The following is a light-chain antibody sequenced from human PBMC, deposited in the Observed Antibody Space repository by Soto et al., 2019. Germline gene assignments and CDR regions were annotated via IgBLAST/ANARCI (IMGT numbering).Light chain of an antibody. J-gene: IGKJ1*01. CDR1: HDISTY. Sequence: DIQLTQSPSLLSASVGDRVTITCRASHDISTYLAWYQQKPGKPPKVLIYGASNLQSGVPPRFSGSGSGTDFTLAISSLQPEDSTTYYCLQDTNYPWTFGQGTKVDIK. V-gene: IGKV1-9*01. CDR3: LQDTNYPWT. CDR2: GAS.